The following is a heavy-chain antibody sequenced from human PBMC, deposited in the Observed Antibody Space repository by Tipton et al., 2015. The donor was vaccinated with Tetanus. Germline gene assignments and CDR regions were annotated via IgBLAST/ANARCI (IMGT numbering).Heavy chain of an antibody. CDR2: VYSSGST. V-gene: IGHV4-4*07. CDR3: ARDFRERSGTYYSYYYTMDV. J-gene: IGHJ6*02. D-gene: IGHD1-26*01. Sequence: TLSLTCTVSGDSLNTFYWNWIRQPAGKGLEWIGHVYSSGSTSYNPSLKSRVTMSIDASKNQFSLELTSVTAADTAVYYCARDFRERSGTYYSYYYTMDVWGQGTTVTVSS. CDR1: GDSLNTFY.